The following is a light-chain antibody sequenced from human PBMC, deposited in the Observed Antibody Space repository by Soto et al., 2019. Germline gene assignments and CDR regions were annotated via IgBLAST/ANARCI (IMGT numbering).Light chain of an antibody. CDR2: GAS. Sequence: EIVMTQSPATLSVSPGERATLSCRASQSVSSNLAWYQQKPGQAPRLLIYGASTRATGIPASFNGSGSVTEFTLTISSLQYEDFAVYYCQQYNNWPPRSFGQGTKVEIK. CDR3: QQYNNWPPRS. V-gene: IGKV3-15*01. CDR1: QSVSSN. J-gene: IGKJ1*01.